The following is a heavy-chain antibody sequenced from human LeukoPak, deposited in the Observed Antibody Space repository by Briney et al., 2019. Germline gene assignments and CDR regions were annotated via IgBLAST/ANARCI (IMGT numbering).Heavy chain of an antibody. CDR3: AKDLHHATVTTLDY. J-gene: IGHJ4*02. V-gene: IGHV3-23*01. CDR2: ISGSGGST. D-gene: IGHD4-17*01. Sequence: GGSMRLSCAASGFTFSSYAMSWVRQAPGKGLEWVSAISGSGGSTYYADSVKGRFTISRDNSKNTLYLQMNSLRAEDTAVYYCAKDLHHATVTTLDYWGQGTLVTVSS. CDR1: GFTFSSYA.